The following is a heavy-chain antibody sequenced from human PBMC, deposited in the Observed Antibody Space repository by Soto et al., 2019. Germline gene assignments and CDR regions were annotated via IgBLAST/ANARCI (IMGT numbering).Heavy chain of an antibody. Sequence: QVHLVQSGAEVKKPGASVKVSCKASGYTFTSYGSTWVRQAPGQGLEWMGWISDHTGNTDYAQKLQGRVIVTRDTSPSPAYMELRSLIADVTAVYYCARGRYGDYWGQGALVSVSS. V-gene: IGHV1-18*01. J-gene: IGHJ4*02. CDR3: ARGRYGDY. CDR1: GYTFTSYG. D-gene: IGHD1-1*01. CDR2: ISDHTGNT.